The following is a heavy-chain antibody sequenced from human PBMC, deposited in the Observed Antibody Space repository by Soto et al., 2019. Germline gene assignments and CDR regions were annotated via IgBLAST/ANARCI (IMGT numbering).Heavy chain of an antibody. CDR2: MNPNSGNT. CDR1: GYTFTSYD. V-gene: IGHV1-8*01. Sequence: ASVKVSCKASGYTFTSYDINWVRQATGQGLEWMGWMNPNSGNTGYAQKFQGRVTMTRNTSISTAYMELSSLRSEDTAVYYCARPGAGELLSRGSYYYMDVWGKGTTVTVSS. J-gene: IGHJ6*03. D-gene: IGHD3-10*01. CDR3: ARPGAGELLSRGSYYYMDV.